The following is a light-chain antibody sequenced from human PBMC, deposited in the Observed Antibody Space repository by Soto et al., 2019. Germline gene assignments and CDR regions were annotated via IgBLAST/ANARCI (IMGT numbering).Light chain of an antibody. CDR1: QSVISNY. CDR2: GAS. V-gene: IGKV3-20*01. J-gene: IGKJ5*01. Sequence: IQLNQSPGTLSLSPGDRATLSCRASQSVISNYVAWYQQRPGQAPRLLIYGASSRATGIPDRFSGSGSGTDFTLTISRLEPEDFAVYYCQQYGNSPVTFGQGTLLEIK. CDR3: QQYGNSPVT.